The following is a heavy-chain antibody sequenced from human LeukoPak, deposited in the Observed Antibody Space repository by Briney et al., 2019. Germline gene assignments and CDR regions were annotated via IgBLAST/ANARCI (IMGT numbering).Heavy chain of an antibody. Sequence: PGGSLRLSCAASGFTFSSYSMNWVRQAPGKGLEWVSYISSSSSTIYYADSVKGRFTISRDNAKNSLYLQMNSLRAEDTAVYYCARAEQQWLVPDAFDIWGQGTMVTVSS. CDR3: ARAEQQWLVPDAFDI. CDR1: GFTFSSYS. V-gene: IGHV3-48*01. J-gene: IGHJ3*02. D-gene: IGHD6-19*01. CDR2: ISSSSSTI.